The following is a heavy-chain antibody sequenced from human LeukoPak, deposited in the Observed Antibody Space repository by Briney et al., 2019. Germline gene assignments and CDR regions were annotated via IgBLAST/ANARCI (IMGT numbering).Heavy chain of an antibody. CDR2: INPNSGGT. J-gene: IGHJ4*02. CDR1: GYIFTDYY. CDR3: ARARWRDFDY. V-gene: IGHV1-2*02. Sequence: ASVKVSCKTSGYIFTDYYMHWVRQAPGQGLEWMGWINPNSGGTNYAQKFQGRVTMTGDTSISTAYMELSRLRSDDTAVYYCARARWRDFDYWGQGTLVTVSS.